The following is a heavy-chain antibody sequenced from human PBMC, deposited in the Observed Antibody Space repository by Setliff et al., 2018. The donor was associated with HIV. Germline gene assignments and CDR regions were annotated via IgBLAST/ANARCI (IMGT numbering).Heavy chain of an antibody. CDR3: ARDKAVAGNHRPYYFDY. V-gene: IGHV3-48*03. D-gene: IGHD6-19*01. Sequence: GSLRLSCAASGFTFSDYEMNWVRQAPGKGLEWVSYISSSGDSIYYAGSVKGRFTISRDNAKNSLYLQMNSLRAEDTAVYYCARDKAVAGNHRPYYFDYWGQGTLVTVSS. CDR1: GFTFSDYE. J-gene: IGHJ4*02. CDR2: ISSSGDSI.